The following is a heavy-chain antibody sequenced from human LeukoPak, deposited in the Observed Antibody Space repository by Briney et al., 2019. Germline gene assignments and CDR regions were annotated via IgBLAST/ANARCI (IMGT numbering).Heavy chain of an antibody. V-gene: IGHV4-39*07. CDR2: IYYSGST. D-gene: IGHD3-10*01. J-gene: IGHJ5*02. Sequence: SETLSLTCTVSGGSISSSSYYWGWIRQPPGKGLEWIGSIYYSGSTYYNPSLKSRVTISVDTSKNQFSLKLSSVTAADTAVYYCARYYYGVGWFDPWGQGTLVTVSS. CDR1: GGSISSSSYY. CDR3: ARYYYGVGWFDP.